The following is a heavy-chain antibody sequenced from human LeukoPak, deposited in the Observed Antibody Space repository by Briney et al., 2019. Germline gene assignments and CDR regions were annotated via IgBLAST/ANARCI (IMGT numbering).Heavy chain of an antibody. J-gene: IGHJ4*02. CDR3: ARGGWDSSGWHPH. CDR2: ISAHNGNT. CDR1: GYTFTNYG. V-gene: IGHV1-18*01. Sequence: GASVKVSCRASGYTFTNYGISWVRQAPGQGLEWMGWISAHNGNTKYAQNLQGRVTMTTDTSTSTAYMELRSLRSDDTAVYYCARGGWDSSGWHPHWGQGTLVIVSS. D-gene: IGHD6-19*01.